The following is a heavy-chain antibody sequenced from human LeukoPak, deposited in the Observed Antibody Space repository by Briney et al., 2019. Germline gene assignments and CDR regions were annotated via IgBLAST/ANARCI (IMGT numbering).Heavy chain of an antibody. CDR1: GFTFDDYA. CDR2: ISWNSGSI. V-gene: IGHV3-9*01. D-gene: IGHD3-22*01. CDR3: ARTMDSSGYYRYYYMDV. Sequence: GGSLRLSCAASGFTFDDYAMHWVRQAPGKGLEWVPGISWNSGSIGYADSVKGRFTISRDNAKNSLYLQMNSLRAEDTALYYCARTMDSSGYYRYYYMDVWGKGTTVTISS. J-gene: IGHJ6*03.